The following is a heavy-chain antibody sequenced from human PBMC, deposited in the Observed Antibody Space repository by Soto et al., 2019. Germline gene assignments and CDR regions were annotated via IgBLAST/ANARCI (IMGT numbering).Heavy chain of an antibody. J-gene: IGHJ3*02. Sequence: QLQLQESGPGLVEPSETLSLTCTVSGGSISSSSYYWGWIRQPPGKGLEWIGSIYYSGSTYYNPSLKSRVTISVDTSKNQFSLKLSSVTAADTAVYYCARQGFDAFDIWGQGTMVTVSS. CDR2: IYYSGST. V-gene: IGHV4-39*01. D-gene: IGHD3-10*01. CDR3: ARQGFDAFDI. CDR1: GGSISSSSYY.